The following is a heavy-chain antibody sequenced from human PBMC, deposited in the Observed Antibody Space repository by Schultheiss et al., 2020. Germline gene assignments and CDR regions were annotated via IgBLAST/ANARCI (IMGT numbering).Heavy chain of an antibody. CDR1: GGTFSSYA. D-gene: IGHD4-17*01. J-gene: IGHJ6*02. CDR3: ARATEGGDYLGYYYYGMDV. CDR2: IIPIFGPA. V-gene: IGHV1-69*01. Sequence: SVKVSCKASGGTFSSYAISWVRQAPGQGLEWMGGIIPIFGPANYAPKFQGRVTITADESTSTAYMELSSLRSEDTAVYYCARATEGGDYLGYYYYGMDVWGQGTTVTVSS.